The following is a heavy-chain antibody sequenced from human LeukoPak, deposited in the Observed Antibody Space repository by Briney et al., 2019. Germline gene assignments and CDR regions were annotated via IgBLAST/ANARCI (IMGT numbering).Heavy chain of an antibody. CDR3: TSSGYRGPEYFQH. D-gene: IGHD3-22*01. CDR2: IRSKAYGGTT. Sequence: GRSLRLSCTASGFTFGDYAMSWFRQAPGKGLEWVGSIRSKAYGGTTEYAASVKGRFTISRDDSKSIAYLQMNSLKTEDTAVYYCTSSGYRGPEYFQHWGQGTLVTVSS. V-gene: IGHV3-49*03. J-gene: IGHJ1*01. CDR1: GFTFGDYA.